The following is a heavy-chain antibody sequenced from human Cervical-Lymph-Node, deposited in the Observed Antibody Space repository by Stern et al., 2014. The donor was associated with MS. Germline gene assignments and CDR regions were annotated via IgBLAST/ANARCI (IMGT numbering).Heavy chain of an antibody. J-gene: IGHJ3*02. CDR2: VSPLFGTP. D-gene: IGHD2-2*01. Sequence: VQLGESGAEVKKPGSSVKVSCKASGGSFSAYSFTWVRQAPGQGLEWLGGVSPLFGTPNYAQKFQGSVTITADESTTTAYLELRSLRSEDTAVYYCVWRDCSTTSCYAVGTSDIWGQGTVVTVSS. CDR3: VWRDCSTTSCYAVGTSDI. V-gene: IGHV1-69*01. CDR1: GGSFSAYS.